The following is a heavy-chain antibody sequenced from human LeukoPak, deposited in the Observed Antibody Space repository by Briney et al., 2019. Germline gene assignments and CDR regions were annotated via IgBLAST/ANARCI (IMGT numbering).Heavy chain of an antibody. CDR1: GFTFSDYY. V-gene: IGHV3-11*04. CDR3: ARDLTTLYYYYYYYMDV. D-gene: IGHD1-1*01. Sequence: GGSLRLSCAAFGFTFSDYYMSWIRQAPGKGLEWVSYISSSGSTIYYADSVKGRFTISRDNAKNSLYLQMNSLRAEDTAVYYCARDLTTLYYYYYYYMDVWGKGTTVTVSS. J-gene: IGHJ6*03. CDR2: ISSSGSTI.